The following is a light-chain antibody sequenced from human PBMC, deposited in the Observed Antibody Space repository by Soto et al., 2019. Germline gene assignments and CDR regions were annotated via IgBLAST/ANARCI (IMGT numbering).Light chain of an antibody. CDR3: SSYTSSSTLV. V-gene: IGLV2-18*02. CDR2: AVS. CDR1: SSDVGSYNR. Sequence: QSALTQPPSVSGSPGQSVTISCSGTSSDVGSYNRVSWYLQPPGTAPKLMIYAVSDRPSGVPDRFSGSKSGNTASLTISGLQAEDEADYYCSSYTSSSTLVFGGGTKVTVL. J-gene: IGLJ2*01.